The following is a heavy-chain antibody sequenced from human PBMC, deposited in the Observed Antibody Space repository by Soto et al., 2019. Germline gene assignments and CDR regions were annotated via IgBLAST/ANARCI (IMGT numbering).Heavy chain of an antibody. CDR2: FDPEDGET. Sequence: GASVKVSCKVSGYTLTEVSMHWGRQAPGKGLEWMGGFDPEDGETIYAQKFQGRVTMTEDTSTDTAYMELSSLRSEDTAVYYCATRLGYYGSGSISRSWFDPWGQGTLVTVSS. CDR1: GYTLTEVS. V-gene: IGHV1-24*01. D-gene: IGHD3-10*01. CDR3: ATRLGYYGSGSISRSWFDP. J-gene: IGHJ5*02.